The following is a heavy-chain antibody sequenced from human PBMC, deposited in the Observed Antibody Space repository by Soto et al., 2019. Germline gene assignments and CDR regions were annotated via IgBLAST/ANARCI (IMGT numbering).Heavy chain of an antibody. Sequence: EEQLLESGGGLIQPGGSLRLACAASGFTFSSYAMTWVRQAPGNGLEWVSSISFSDGGTYYADSAKGRLTISRDNSKNTLFLQMISLRVEDTAVYYCVKDERILGRRYFDLWGRGTLVTVSS. CDR3: VKDERILGRRYFDL. CDR2: ISFSDGGT. J-gene: IGHJ2*01. CDR1: GFTFSSYA. D-gene: IGHD2-15*01. V-gene: IGHV3-23*01.